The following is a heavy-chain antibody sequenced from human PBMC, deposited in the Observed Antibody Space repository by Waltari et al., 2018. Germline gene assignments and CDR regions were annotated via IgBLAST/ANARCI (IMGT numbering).Heavy chain of an antibody. D-gene: IGHD3-10*01. J-gene: IGHJ4*02. CDR1: GYTFNGYP. Sequence: QVQLVQSGSELKKPGASVKISCKASGYTFNGYPMNWVRQAPGRGLEWMGWVNTNSGKPTQAQGFTGRFDFSLDTSGRTAYLQISSLKAEDSAVYFCARDWVRGLDYWGQGTLVTVSS. CDR2: VNTNSGKP. V-gene: IGHV7-4-1*02. CDR3: ARDWVRGLDY.